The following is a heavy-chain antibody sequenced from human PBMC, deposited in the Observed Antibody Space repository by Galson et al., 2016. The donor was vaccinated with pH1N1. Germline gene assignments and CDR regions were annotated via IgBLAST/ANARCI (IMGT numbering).Heavy chain of an antibody. CDR1: GFAFNNYA. CDR2: ISYEGSDK. CDR3: AREGKRWLQFEALDL. Sequence: SLRLSCAASGFAFNNYAVHWVRQAPGKGLEWVAIISYEGSDKYYADSVKGRFTISRGNSKSTLYLQMNSLRAGDTAIYYCAREGKRWLQFEALDLWGQGTMVTVSS. V-gene: IGHV3-30*04. J-gene: IGHJ3*01. D-gene: IGHD5-24*01.